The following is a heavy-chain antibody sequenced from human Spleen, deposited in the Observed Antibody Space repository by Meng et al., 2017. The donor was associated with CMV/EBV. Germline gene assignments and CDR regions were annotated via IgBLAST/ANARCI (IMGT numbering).Heavy chain of an antibody. CDR1: GYTFTSYG. D-gene: IGHD3-22*01. V-gene: IGHV1-18*01. Sequence: ASVKVSCKASGYTFTSYGISWVRQAPGQGLEWMGWIGVYNDNTNYAQKFQGRVTMTTDTPTSTVYMELRSLRSDDTAVYYCAKRLGSSSGSDYWGQGTLVTVSS. CDR2: IGVYNDNT. CDR3: AKRLGSSSGSDY. J-gene: IGHJ4*02.